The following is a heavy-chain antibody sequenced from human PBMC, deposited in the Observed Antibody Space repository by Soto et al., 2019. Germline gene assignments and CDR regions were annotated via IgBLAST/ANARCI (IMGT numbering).Heavy chain of an antibody. V-gene: IGHV4-59*08. CDR3: ARHMGITMVRGVIPALDY. Sequence: SETLSLTCTVSGGSISIYYWSWIRQPPGKGLEWIGYIYYSGSTNYNPSLKSRVTISVDTSKNQFSLKLSSVTAADTAVYYCARHMGITMVRGVIPALDYWGQGTLVTVS. J-gene: IGHJ4*02. D-gene: IGHD3-10*01. CDR1: GGSISIYY. CDR2: IYYSGST.